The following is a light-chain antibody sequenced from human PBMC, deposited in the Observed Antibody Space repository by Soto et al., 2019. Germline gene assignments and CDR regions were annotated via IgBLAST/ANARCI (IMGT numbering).Light chain of an antibody. V-gene: IGKV3-15*01. Sequence: EMVMTQSPATLSVSPGERATLSCRASQSVSSKLAWYQQKPGQAPRLLIYAASTRATGIPARFSGSGSGTEFTLTISSLQSEDFAVYYCQQYNNWPWTFGQGTKV. CDR2: AAS. CDR1: QSVSSK. J-gene: IGKJ1*01. CDR3: QQYNNWPWT.